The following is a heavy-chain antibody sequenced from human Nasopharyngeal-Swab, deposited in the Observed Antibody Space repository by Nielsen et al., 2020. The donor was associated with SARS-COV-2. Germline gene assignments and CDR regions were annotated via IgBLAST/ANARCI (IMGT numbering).Heavy chain of an antibody. V-gene: IGHV3-48*04. Sequence: GESLKISCATSGFTFSSYTMTWVRHAPGKGLQWISYITSGNSVQYADSVRGRFTISRDNAKNSLYLQMNSLTAEDTAVYYCARERGGGYGDYWGQGTLVTVSS. CDR2: ITSGNSV. J-gene: IGHJ4*02. CDR3: ARERGGGYGDY. D-gene: IGHD5-12*01. CDR1: GFTFSSYT.